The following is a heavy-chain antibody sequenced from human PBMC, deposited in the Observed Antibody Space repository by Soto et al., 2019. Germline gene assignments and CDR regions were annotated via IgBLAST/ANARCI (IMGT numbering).Heavy chain of an antibody. V-gene: IGHV1-8*02. CDR2: MKPSSGKT. D-gene: IGHD1-1*01. CDR1: GYAFTTSE. CDR3: ARLSSASVASSTSPTVRYYYFSLDV. J-gene: IGHJ6*03. Sequence: QVQLVQSGAEVKKPGASVKVSCTASGYAFTTSEIHWVRQTTGQGLEWLGWMKPSSGKTGYAQKVQDRVTMTRDTSPGTAYWDVSGLRSEDTALYYRARLSSASVASSTSPTVRYYYFSLDVWGTGTAVTVSS.